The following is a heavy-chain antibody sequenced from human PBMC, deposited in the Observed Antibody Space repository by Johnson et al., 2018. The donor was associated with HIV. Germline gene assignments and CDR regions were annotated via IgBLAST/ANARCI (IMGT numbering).Heavy chain of an antibody. D-gene: IGHD2-21*01. J-gene: IGHJ3*02. V-gene: IGHV3-66*01. Sequence: VQLVESGGGVARPGGSLRLSCAASGFSFTNAWMSWVRQAPGKGLEWVSVIYSGGSTYYADSVKGRFTISRDNSKNTLYLQMNSLRAEDTAVYYCARERRAGVKGAFDIWGQGTMVTVSS. CDR1: GFSFTNAW. CDR3: ARERRAGVKGAFDI. CDR2: IYSGGST.